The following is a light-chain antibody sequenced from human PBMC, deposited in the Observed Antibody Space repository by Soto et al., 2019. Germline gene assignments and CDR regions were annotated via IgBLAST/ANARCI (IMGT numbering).Light chain of an antibody. CDR3: QQFDSYPWT. V-gene: IGKV1-5*01. CDR2: DAS. Sequence: DIPMTQSPSTLSASVGDRVTITCRASQSISSWLAWYQEKPGKAPHLLIFDASVLGRGVPSRFSGRGSGTEFSLTISSRQPDDSATYYSQQFDSYPWTFGQGTKVEIK. J-gene: IGKJ1*01. CDR1: QSISSW.